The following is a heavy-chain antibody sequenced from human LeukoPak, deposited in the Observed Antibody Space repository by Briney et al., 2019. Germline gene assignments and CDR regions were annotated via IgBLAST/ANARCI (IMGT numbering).Heavy chain of an antibody. CDR2: ISGDGGST. J-gene: IGHJ4*02. V-gene: IGHV3-43*02. CDR3: AKELRYLDWLFGLADY. Sequence: GGSLRLSCAASGFTFDDYAMHWVRQAPGKGLEWVSLISGDGGSTYYADSVKGRFTISRDNSKNSLYLQMNSLRTEDTALYYCAKELRYLDWLFGLADYWGQGTLVTVSS. CDR1: GFTFDDYA. D-gene: IGHD3-9*01.